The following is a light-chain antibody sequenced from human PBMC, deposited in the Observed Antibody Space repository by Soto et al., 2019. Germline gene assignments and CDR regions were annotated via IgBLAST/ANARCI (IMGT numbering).Light chain of an antibody. Sequence: QSVLSQPASVSGSPGQSITISCTGTSSDVGAYDYVSWYQQHPDKAPKLMIYEVKNRPSGVSNRCSGSKSGNTASLTISGLRTEDEADYYCSSYASRNIYVFGTGTKVTVL. V-gene: IGLV2-14*01. CDR3: SSYASRNIYV. J-gene: IGLJ1*01. CDR2: EVK. CDR1: SSDVGAYDY.